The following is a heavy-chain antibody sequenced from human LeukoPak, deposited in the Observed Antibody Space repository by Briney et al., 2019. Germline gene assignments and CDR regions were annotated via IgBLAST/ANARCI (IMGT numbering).Heavy chain of an antibody. D-gene: IGHD6-19*01. CDR3: ARIAVPGSDY. Sequence: KPSETLSLTCSVSGGSITSNNCYWGWIRQPPGKGLEWIASIHYSGGTYFNPSLKSRVTISVDTSKNQFSLKLSSVTAADTAVYYCARIAVPGSDYWGQGTLVTVSS. CDR1: GGSITSNNCY. CDR2: IHYSGGT. V-gene: IGHV4-39*01. J-gene: IGHJ4*02.